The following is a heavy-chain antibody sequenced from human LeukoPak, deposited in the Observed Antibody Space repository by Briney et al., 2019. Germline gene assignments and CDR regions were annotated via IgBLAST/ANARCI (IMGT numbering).Heavy chain of an antibody. V-gene: IGHV4-39*01. D-gene: IGHD2-21*01. Sequence: SETLSLTCTVSGGSISSDDYYWGWIRQPPGKGLEWIGSIYLTGSTYYNPSLQSRVTISVDTSKIQFSLRLSSVTAADTAVYYCVRRCAGGDCYGAFDFWGPGTLVTVSS. CDR3: VRRCAGGDCYGAFDF. CDR1: GGSISSDDYY. CDR2: IYLTGST. J-gene: IGHJ4*02.